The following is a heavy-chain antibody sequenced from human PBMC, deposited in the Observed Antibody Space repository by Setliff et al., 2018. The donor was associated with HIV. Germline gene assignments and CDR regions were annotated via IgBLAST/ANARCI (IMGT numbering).Heavy chain of an antibody. D-gene: IGHD6-13*01. V-gene: IGHV1-24*01. CDR1: GYTFTDYY. J-gene: IGHJ1*01. Sequence: GASVKVSCKASGYTFTDYYMHWVRQAPAKGLEWMGGFDPEAGEIIYAQKFQGRVTMTRDTSTSTVYMELSSLRSEDTAVYYCARQYSSSWREEQYFQHWGQGTLVTVSS. CDR2: FDPEAGEI. CDR3: ARQYSSSWREEQYFQH.